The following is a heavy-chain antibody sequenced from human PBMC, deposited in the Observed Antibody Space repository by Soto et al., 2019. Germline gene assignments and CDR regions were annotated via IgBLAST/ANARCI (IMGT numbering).Heavy chain of an antibody. Sequence: EVQLVESGGGLVKPGGSLRLSCAASGFTFSSSSMNWVRQAPGKGLEWVSSISSSTTNIYYADSVKGRFTISRDNAKNSLYLQMNSMRAEDTAVYYCERDLAAMTGTFDCWGQGALVTVSS. CDR1: GFTFSSSS. CDR3: ERDLAAMTGTFDC. V-gene: IGHV3-21*01. CDR2: ISSSTTNI. J-gene: IGHJ4*02. D-gene: IGHD1-1*01.